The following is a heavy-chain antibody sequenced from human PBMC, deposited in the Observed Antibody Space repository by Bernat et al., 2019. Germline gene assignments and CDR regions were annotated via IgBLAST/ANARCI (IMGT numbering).Heavy chain of an antibody. CDR1: GFTFRAAA. J-gene: IGHJ4*02. CDR3: SRILGWLD. D-gene: IGHD3-3*01. CDR2: IRSKANNYAT. Sequence: EVQLVESGGGLVQPGGSLKLSCAASGFTFRAAAIHWVRQASGKGLEWVGRIRSKANNYATAYAASVRGRFTISRDDSKNTAYLQMNSLTTEDTAVYYCSRILGWLDWGQGTLVTVSS. V-gene: IGHV3-73*01.